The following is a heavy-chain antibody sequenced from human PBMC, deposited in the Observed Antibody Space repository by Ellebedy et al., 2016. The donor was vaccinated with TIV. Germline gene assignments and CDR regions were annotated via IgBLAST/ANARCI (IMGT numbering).Heavy chain of an antibody. CDR2: IIPILGIA. Sequence: AASVKVSCKASGGTFSSYAISWVRQAPGQGLEWMGRIIPILGIANYAQKFQGRVTITADKSTRTAYMELSSLRSDDTAVYYCARDCSSTSCYMEDYYGMDVWGQGTTVTVSS. J-gene: IGHJ6*02. D-gene: IGHD2-2*02. CDR1: GGTFSSYA. CDR3: ARDCSSTSCYMEDYYGMDV. V-gene: IGHV1-69*04.